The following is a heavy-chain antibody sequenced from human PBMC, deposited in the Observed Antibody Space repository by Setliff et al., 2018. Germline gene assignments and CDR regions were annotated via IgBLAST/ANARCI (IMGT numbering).Heavy chain of an antibody. J-gene: IGHJ5*02. D-gene: IGHD3-22*01. CDR1: GGSFSNYA. CDR3: ARAHTWSLPNDNSGYPGWFDP. Sequence: GASVKVSCKASGGSFSNYAIIWVRQAPGQGPEWMGGIIPIYGSTNNAEKFQGRVTFSADESMSTVYMELSSLTSADTALYYCARAHTWSLPNDNSGYPGWFDPWGQGTLVTVSS. CDR2: IIPIYGST. V-gene: IGHV1-69*13.